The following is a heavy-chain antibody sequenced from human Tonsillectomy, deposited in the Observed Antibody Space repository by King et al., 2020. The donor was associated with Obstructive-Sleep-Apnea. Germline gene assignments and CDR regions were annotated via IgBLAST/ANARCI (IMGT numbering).Heavy chain of an antibody. CDR1: GGSISSGGYY. V-gene: IGHV4-31*03. Sequence: VQLQESGPGLVKPSQTLSLTCTVSGGSISSGGYYWSWIRQHPGKGLEWIGDIYYSGSTYYNPSLKSRVTISVDTSKNQFSLKLSSVTAADTAVYYCARAVGRYYYDSRWFDPWGQGTLVTVSS. D-gene: IGHD3-22*01. J-gene: IGHJ5*02. CDR3: ARAVGRYYYDSRWFDP. CDR2: IYYSGST.